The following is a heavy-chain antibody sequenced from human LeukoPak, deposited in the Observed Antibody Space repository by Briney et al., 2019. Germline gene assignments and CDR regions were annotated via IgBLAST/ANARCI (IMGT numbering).Heavy chain of an antibody. CDR3: ARGSVVVVITAADY. CDR1: GFTFSNSA. D-gene: IGHD3-22*01. J-gene: IGHJ4*02. CDR2: IKQDGSEK. Sequence: GGSLRLSCVASGFTFSNSAMSWVRQAPGKGLEWVANIKQDGSEKYYVDSVKGRFTISRDNAKNSLYLQMNSLRAEDTAVYYCARGSVVVVITAADYWGQGTLVTVSS. V-gene: IGHV3-7*01.